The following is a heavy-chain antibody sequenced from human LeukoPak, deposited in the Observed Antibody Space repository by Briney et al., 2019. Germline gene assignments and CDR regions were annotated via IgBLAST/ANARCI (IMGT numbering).Heavy chain of an antibody. CDR2: IKQDGSEK. Sequence: PGRSLRLSCAASGFTFSSYGMHWVRQAPGKGLEWVANIKQDGSEKYYVDSVKGRFTISRDNAKNSLYLQMNSLRAEDTAVYYCAREGIFIDAFDIWGQGTMVTVSS. CDR1: GFTFSSYG. V-gene: IGHV3-7*01. J-gene: IGHJ3*02. D-gene: IGHD3-3*01. CDR3: AREGIFIDAFDI.